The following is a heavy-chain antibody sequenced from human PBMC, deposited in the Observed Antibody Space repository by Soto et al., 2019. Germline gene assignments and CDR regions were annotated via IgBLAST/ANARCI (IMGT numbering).Heavy chain of an antibody. CDR2: INSDGGST. D-gene: IGHD6-6*01. V-gene: IGHV3-74*01. J-gene: IGHJ4*02. Sequence: GGSLRLSCLASGFTFSSYWMHWVRQAPGKGLVWVSRINSDGGSTNYADSVKGRFTISRDNAKNTLYLQMNSLRAEDTAVYFCVREPESSPSYFSYWGQGTLVTVSS. CDR1: GFTFSSYW. CDR3: VREPESSPSYFSY.